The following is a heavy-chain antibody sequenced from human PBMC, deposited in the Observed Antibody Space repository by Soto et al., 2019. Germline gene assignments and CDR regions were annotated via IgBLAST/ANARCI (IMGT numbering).Heavy chain of an antibody. CDR1: GGSISSYY. J-gene: IGHJ4*02. V-gene: IGHV4-59*01. D-gene: IGHD6-19*01. CDR3: ARVLAGPSSGWSHAFDY. CDR2: IYYSGST. Sequence: SETLSLTCAVSGGSISSYYWSWIRQPPGKGLEWIGYIYYSGSTNYNPSLKSRVTISVDTSKNQFSLKLSSVTAADTAVYYCARVLAGPSSGWSHAFDYWGQGTLVTVSS.